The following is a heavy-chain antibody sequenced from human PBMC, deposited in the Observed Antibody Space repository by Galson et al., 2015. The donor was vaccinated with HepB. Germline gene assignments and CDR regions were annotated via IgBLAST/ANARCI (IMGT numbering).Heavy chain of an antibody. J-gene: IGHJ5*02. Sequence: TLSLTCTVSGGSISSGGSYWSWIRQPAEKGLEWIGRISTGGSTDYSPSLKSRVTMSVDTSKNQFSLRLSSVTAADTAVYYCASRWVFDWLSGIRGQWFDPWGQGTLVTVSS. D-gene: IGHD3-9*01. CDR1: GGSISSGGSY. CDR2: ISTGGST. V-gene: IGHV4-61*02. CDR3: ASRWVFDWLSGIRGQWFDP.